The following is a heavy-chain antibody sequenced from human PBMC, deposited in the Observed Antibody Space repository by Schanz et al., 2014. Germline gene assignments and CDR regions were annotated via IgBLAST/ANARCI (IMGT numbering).Heavy chain of an antibody. J-gene: IGHJ4*02. CDR2: INPSGGST. CDR1: GYTFTSDS. CDR3: ARGRGFYDY. V-gene: IGHV1-46*01. Sequence: QVQLVQSGAEVKKPGASVKVSCKASGYTFTSDSMHWVRQAPGQGLEWMGMINPSGGSTTYAQKFQGRVTMTRDTSASTAYMELTSLRSEDTAVYFCARGRGFYDYWGQGTLVTVSS. D-gene: IGHD3-10*01.